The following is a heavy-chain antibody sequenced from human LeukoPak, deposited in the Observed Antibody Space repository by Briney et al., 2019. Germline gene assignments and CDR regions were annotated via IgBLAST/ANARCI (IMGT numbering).Heavy chain of an antibody. CDR1: GLTFTNYW. CDR2: IKHDASEK. CDR3: ATSSYSSSSS. Sequence: GGSPRLSCTAPGLTFTNYWMIWVRQALGKGLEWVANIKHDASEKYYVGSVEGRFTISRDNAKNSLFLQMNSLRAEDTGVYYCATSSYSSSSSWGQGTLVTVSS. J-gene: IGHJ5*02. D-gene: IGHD6-6*01. V-gene: IGHV3-7*01.